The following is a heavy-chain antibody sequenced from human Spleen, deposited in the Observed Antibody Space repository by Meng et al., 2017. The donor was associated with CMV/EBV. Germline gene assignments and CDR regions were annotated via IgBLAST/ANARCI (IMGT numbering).Heavy chain of an antibody. CDR3: ARDQTAYDFWSGYYYYYYYGMDV. CDR1: GGTFSSYA. CDR2: IIPIFGTA. J-gene: IGHJ6*02. V-gene: IGHV1-69*05. D-gene: IGHD3-3*01. Sequence: SVKVSCKASGGTFSSYAISWVRQAPGQGLEWMGGIIPIFGTANYAQKFQGRVTITTDESTSTAYMELSSLRSEDTAVYYCARDQTAYDFWSGYYYYYYYGMDVWGQGTTVTVSS.